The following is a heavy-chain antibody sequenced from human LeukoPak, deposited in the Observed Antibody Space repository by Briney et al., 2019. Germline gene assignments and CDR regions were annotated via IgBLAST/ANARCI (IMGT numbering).Heavy chain of an antibody. Sequence: GASVTVSCKASGYTFGNYGITWVRQAPGQGLEWMGWVSAYNDNRNYAQKFQGRVTMTADTSTTTVCMELRSLRPGDTAAYYCARRGGFQTGDYENYSYYYAMDVWGQGTTVSVSS. CDR1: GYTFGNYG. D-gene: IGHD4-17*01. CDR2: VSAYNDNR. V-gene: IGHV1-18*04. CDR3: ARRGGFQTGDYENYSYYYAMDV. J-gene: IGHJ6*02.